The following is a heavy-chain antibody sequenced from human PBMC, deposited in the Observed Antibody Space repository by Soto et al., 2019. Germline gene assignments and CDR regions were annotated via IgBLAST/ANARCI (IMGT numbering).Heavy chain of an antibody. D-gene: IGHD6-13*01. CDR1: GFTFSSYG. CDR3: ASQPGYSSSWRIDY. Sequence: GGSLRLSCAASGFTFSSYGMHWVRQAPGKGLEWVAVISYDGSNKYYADPVKGRFTISRDNSKNTLYLQMNSLRAEDTAVYYCASQPGYSSSWRIDYWGQGTLVTVSS. J-gene: IGHJ4*02. CDR2: ISYDGSNK. V-gene: IGHV3-30*03.